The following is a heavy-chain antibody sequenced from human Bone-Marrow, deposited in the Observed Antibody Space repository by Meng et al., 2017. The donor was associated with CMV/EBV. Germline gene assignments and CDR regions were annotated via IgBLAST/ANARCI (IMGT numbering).Heavy chain of an antibody. Sequence: GESLKISCAASGFTFSSYSMNWVRQAPGKGLEWVSSISSSSSYIYYADSVKGRFTISRDNAKNSLYLQMNSLRAEDTALYYCARGEGTLAVAGITPRGPWGQGTMVTVSS. CDR1: GFTFSSYS. CDR2: ISSSSSYI. CDR3: ARGEGTLAVAGITPRGP. V-gene: IGHV3-21*04. D-gene: IGHD6-19*01. J-gene: IGHJ3*01.